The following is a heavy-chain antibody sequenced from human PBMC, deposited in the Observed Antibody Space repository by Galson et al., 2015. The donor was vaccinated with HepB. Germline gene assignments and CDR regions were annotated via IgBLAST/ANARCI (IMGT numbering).Heavy chain of an antibody. CDR1: GFTFSTSW. Sequence: SLRLSCAASGFTFSTSWMSWVRQAPGKGLEWVARIKGDGSEKNYVDSVKGRFTISRDNAKNSLFLQMDSLRVDDTAVYYCASVRYSAGLDVWGQGTTVIVSS. J-gene: IGHJ6*02. D-gene: IGHD3-9*01. CDR2: IKGDGSEK. CDR3: ASVRYSAGLDV. V-gene: IGHV3-7*01.